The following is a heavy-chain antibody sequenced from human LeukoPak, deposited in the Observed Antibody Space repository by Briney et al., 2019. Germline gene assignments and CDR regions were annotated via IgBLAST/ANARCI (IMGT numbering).Heavy chain of an antibody. Sequence: GGSLRLSCAASGFTFSSYAMSWVRQAPGKGLEWVSAISGSGGSTYHADSEKGRFTISRDNSKNTLYLQMNSLRAEDTAVYYCAKEQLLPYYFDYWGQGTLVTVSS. CDR3: AKEQLLPYYFDY. CDR2: ISGSGGST. V-gene: IGHV3-23*01. CDR1: GFTFSSYA. J-gene: IGHJ4*02. D-gene: IGHD2-15*01.